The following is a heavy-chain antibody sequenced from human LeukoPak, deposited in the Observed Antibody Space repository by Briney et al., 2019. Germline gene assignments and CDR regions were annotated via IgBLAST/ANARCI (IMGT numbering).Heavy chain of an antibody. CDR2: INYSGNT. V-gene: IGHV4-39*01. Sequence: SETLSLTCIVSGGSISSSSYYWSWIRQPPGKGLEWIGSINYSGNTYYNPSRKSRVIMSVDTSKNQFSLKLSSGTAADTAVSYCARRGVGAAGYFDNWGQGTLVTVSS. CDR3: ARRGVGAAGYFDN. CDR1: GGSISSSSYY. J-gene: IGHJ4*02. D-gene: IGHD1-26*01.